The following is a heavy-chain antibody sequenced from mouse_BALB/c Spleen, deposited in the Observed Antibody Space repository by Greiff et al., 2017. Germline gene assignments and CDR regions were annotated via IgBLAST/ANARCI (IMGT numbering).Heavy chain of an antibody. V-gene: IGHV5-17*02. Sequence: EVQLVESGGGLVQPGGSRKLSCAASGFTFSSFGMHWVRQAPEKGLEWVAYISSGSSTIYYADTVKGRFTISRDNPKNTLFLQMTSLRSEDTAMYYCARRLRSELGDAMDYWGQGTSVTVSS. CDR3: ARRLRSELGDAMDY. CDR2: ISSGSSTI. D-gene: IGHD1-1*01. J-gene: IGHJ4*01. CDR1: GFTFSSFG.